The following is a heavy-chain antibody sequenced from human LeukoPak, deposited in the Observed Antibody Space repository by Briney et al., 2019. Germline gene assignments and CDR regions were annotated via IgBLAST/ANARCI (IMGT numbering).Heavy chain of an antibody. CDR3: AREIAAAGKGGAYYYYYYMDV. J-gene: IGHJ6*03. CDR1: GFTFSSYS. D-gene: IGHD6-13*01. Sequence: PGGSLRLSCAASGFTFSSYSMNWVRQAPGKGLEWVSSISGSSSYIYYADSVKGRFTISRDNAKNSLYLQMNSLRAEDTAVYYCAREIAAAGKGGAYYYYYYMDVWGKGTTVTVSS. V-gene: IGHV3-21*01. CDR2: ISGSSSYI.